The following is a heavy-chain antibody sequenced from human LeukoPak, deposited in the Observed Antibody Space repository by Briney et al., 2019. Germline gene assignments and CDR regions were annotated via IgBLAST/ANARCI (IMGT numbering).Heavy chain of an antibody. CDR1: GGSFSGYY. CDR3: ARGTRGITMVRGVRNYMDV. D-gene: IGHD3-10*01. CDR2: IYYSGST. V-gene: IGHV4-34*01. J-gene: IGHJ6*03. Sequence: SETLSLTCAVYGGSFSGYYWSWIRQPPGKGLEWIGSIYYSGSTYYNPSLKSRVTISVDTSKNQFSLKLSSVTAADTAVYYCARGTRGITMVRGVRNYMDVWGKGTTVTVSS.